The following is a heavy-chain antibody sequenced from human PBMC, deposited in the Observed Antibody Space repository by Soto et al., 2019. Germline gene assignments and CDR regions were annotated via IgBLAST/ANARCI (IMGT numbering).Heavy chain of an antibody. CDR1: GYTFTSYD. V-gene: IGHV1-18*01. CDR2: MNPNSGNT. CDR3: ARDPTEIYGMDV. J-gene: IGHJ6*04. Sequence: ASVKVSCKASGYTFTSYDINWVRQATGQGLEWMGWMNPNSGNTNYAQKLQGRVTMTTDTSTSTAYMELRSLRSDDTAVYYCARDPTEIYGMDVWGKGTTVTVSS.